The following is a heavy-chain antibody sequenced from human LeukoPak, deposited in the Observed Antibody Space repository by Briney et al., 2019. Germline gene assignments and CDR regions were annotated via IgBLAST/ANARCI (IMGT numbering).Heavy chain of an antibody. CDR3: ARVDILTGRNY. Sequence: GASVKVSCKASGYTFTSYAMHWVRQAPGQRLEWMGWINAGNGNTKYSQKLQGRVTMTTDTSTSTAYMELRSLRSDDTAVYYCARVDILTGRNYWGQGTLVTVSS. D-gene: IGHD3-9*01. V-gene: IGHV1-3*01. CDR2: INAGNGNT. J-gene: IGHJ4*02. CDR1: GYTFTSYA.